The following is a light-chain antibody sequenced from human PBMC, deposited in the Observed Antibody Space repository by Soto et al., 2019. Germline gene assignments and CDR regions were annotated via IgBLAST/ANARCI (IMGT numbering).Light chain of an antibody. V-gene: IGKV3-20*01. CDR2: AAS. Sequence: PGERATVSCRASQSVSSSHLAWYQHKPGQAPRLLSYAASSRATGSPDRFSGGGSGTDFTLTISRLQPEDFEVYYCQQYGYSPITFGQGTRLEIK. CDR1: QSVSSSH. J-gene: IGKJ5*01. CDR3: QQYGYSPIT.